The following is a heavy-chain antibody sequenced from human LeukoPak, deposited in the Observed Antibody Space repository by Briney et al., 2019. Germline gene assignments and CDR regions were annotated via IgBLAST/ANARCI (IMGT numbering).Heavy chain of an antibody. CDR2: IYHSGST. Sequence: SGTLSLTCAVSGGSISSSNWWSWVRQPPGKGLEWIGEIYHSGSTNYNPSLKSRVTISVDKSKNQFSLKLSSVTAADTAVYYCAREPHYYGSGSYPSDYWGQGTLVTVSS. CDR3: AREPHYYGSGSYPSDY. J-gene: IGHJ4*02. V-gene: IGHV4-4*02. D-gene: IGHD3-10*01. CDR1: GGSISSSNW.